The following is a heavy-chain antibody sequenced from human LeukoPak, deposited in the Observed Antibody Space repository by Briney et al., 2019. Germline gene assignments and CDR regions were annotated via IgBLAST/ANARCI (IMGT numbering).Heavy chain of an antibody. J-gene: IGHJ3*02. CDR2: IYHSGST. CDR1: GYSISSGYY. Sequence: PSETLSLTCTVSGYSISSGYYWGWIRQPPGKGLEWIASIYHSGSTYYSPSLKSRVTISLDTPRNQFSLKLNSMTAADTAVYYCAKSNGYGLVDIWGQGTMVTVSS. CDR3: AKSNGYGLVDI. V-gene: IGHV4-38-2*02. D-gene: IGHD3-10*01.